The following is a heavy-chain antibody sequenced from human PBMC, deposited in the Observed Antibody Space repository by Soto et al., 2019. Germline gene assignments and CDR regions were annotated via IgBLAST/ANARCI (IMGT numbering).Heavy chain of an antibody. J-gene: IGHJ4*02. CDR2: TNPNSGGT. CDR1: GYTFTGYY. D-gene: IGHD2-8*01. CDR3: ARVGEMVYATIDY. V-gene: IGHV1-2*04. Sequence: GASVKVSCKASGYTFTGYYMHWVRQAPGQGLEWMGWTNPNSGGTNYAQKFQGWVTMTRDTSISTACMELSRLRSDDTAVYYCARVGEMVYATIDYWGQGTLVTVSS.